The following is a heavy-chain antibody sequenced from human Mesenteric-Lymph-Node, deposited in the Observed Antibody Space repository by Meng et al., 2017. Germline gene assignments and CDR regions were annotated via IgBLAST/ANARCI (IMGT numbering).Heavy chain of an antibody. Sequence: GESLKISCAASGFTFDDYGMSWVRQAPGKGLEWVSGINWNGGSTGYADSVKGRFTISRDNAKNSLYLQMNSLRAEDTAVYYCARDGNGVGYYTVFDYWGQGTLVTVSS. V-gene: IGHV3-20*04. J-gene: IGHJ4*02. CDR3: ARDGNGVGYYTVFDY. CDR2: INWNGGST. D-gene: IGHD3-3*01. CDR1: GFTFDDYG.